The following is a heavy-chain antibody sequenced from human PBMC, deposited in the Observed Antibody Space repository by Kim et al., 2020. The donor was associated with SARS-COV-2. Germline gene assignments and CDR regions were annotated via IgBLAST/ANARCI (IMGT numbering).Heavy chain of an antibody. Sequence: GGSLRLSCAASGFNSNNYAMSWVRQAPGKGLEWVSAITKYDGRTYYADSVKGRFSISRDISKNTVYLQMNSLRAEDTALYYCAKDNPASGWLTFDYWGQG. CDR1: GFNSNNYA. CDR2: ITKYDGRT. CDR3: AKDNPASGWLTFDY. V-gene: IGHV3-23*01. D-gene: IGHD6-19*01. J-gene: IGHJ4*02.